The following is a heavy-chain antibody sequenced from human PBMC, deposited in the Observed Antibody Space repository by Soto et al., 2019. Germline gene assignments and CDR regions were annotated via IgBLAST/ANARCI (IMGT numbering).Heavy chain of an antibody. D-gene: IGHD3-10*01. Sequence: EVQLVESGGGLVKPGGSLRLSCAASGFTFSSYSMNWVRQAPGKGLEWVSSISSSSSYIYYADSVKGRFTISRDNAKNSLYLQMNSRRAEDTAVYYCASHMVRGAYEGEFVWFDPWGQGTLVTVSS. V-gene: IGHV3-21*01. CDR3: ASHMVRGAYEGEFVWFDP. CDR2: ISSSSSYI. CDR1: GFTFSSYS. J-gene: IGHJ5*02.